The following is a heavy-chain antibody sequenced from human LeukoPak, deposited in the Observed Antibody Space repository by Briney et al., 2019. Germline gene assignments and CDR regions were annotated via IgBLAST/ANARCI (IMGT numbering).Heavy chain of an antibody. V-gene: IGHV3-23*01. CDR1: GFTFSSYA. D-gene: IGHD1-26*01. CDR3: ATPRGSGSYLAFDY. J-gene: IGHJ4*02. Sequence: GGSLRLSCAASGFTFSSYAMSWVRQAPGKGLEWVSAISGSGGSTYYADSVKGRFTISRDNSKNTLYLQMNSLRAGDTAVYYCATPRGSGSYLAFDYWGQGTLVTVSS. CDR2: ISGSGGST.